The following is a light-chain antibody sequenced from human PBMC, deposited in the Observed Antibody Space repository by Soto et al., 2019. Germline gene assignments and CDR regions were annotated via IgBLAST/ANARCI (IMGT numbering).Light chain of an antibody. CDR2: EYN. J-gene: IGLJ1*01. CDR3: RTWESHRSDGDD. CDR1: SSNIGNNY. Sequence: QSVLTQPPSVSAAPGQKVTISCSGSSSNIGNNYVSWYEQLPVTTPTILIYEYNKRPSEIPDRFSGSKCGTSATLCITVLQTGEEANYYCRTWESHRSDGDDFGRGTKLTVL. V-gene: IGLV1-51*01.